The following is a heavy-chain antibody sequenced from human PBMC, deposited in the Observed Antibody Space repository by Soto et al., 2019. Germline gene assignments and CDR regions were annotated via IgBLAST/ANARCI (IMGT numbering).Heavy chain of an antibody. D-gene: IGHD2-15*01. CDR1: GGSISSGGYY. J-gene: IGHJ4*02. CDR3: ARDRECRGGTGYNSFDY. Sequence: SETLSLTCTVSGGSISSGGYYWSWIRQHPGKGLEWIGYIYYSGSTYYNPSLKSRVTISVDTSKNQFSLKLSSVTAADTAVYYCARDRECRGGTGYNSFDYWGQGTLVTVSS. CDR2: IYYSGST. V-gene: IGHV4-31*03.